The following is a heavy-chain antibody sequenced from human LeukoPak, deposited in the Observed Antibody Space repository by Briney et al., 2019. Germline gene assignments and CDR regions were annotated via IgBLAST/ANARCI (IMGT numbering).Heavy chain of an antibody. CDR1: GRSFSGYY. V-gene: IGHV4-34*01. CDR3: ARGLTFLF. J-gene: IGHJ4*02. D-gene: IGHD2-21*02. CDR2: INHSGST. Sequence: PSETLSLTCAVYGRSFSGYYWSWIRQPPGKGLEWIGEINHSGSTNYNPSLKSRVTISVDTSKNQFSLKLSSVTAADTAVYYCARGLTFLFWGQGTLVTVSS.